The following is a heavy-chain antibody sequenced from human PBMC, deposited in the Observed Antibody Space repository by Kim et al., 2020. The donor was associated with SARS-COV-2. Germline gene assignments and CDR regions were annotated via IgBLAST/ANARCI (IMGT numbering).Heavy chain of an antibody. J-gene: IGHJ6*02. D-gene: IGHD3-22*01. V-gene: IGHV2-70*01. CDR2: IDWDDDK. CDR1: GFSLSTSGMW. Sequence: SGPTLVNPTQTLTLTCTFSGFSLSTSGMWVSWIRQPPGKALEWLALIDWDDDKYYSTSLKTRLTISKDTSKNQVVLTMTNMDPVDTATYYCARMYYYDSSGYPYGMDVWGQGTTVTVSS. CDR3: ARMYYYDSSGYPYGMDV.